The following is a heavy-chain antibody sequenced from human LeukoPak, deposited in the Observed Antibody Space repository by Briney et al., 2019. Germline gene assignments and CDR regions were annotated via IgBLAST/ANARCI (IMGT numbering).Heavy chain of an antibody. CDR3: ASRHSGYDSVRY. J-gene: IGHJ4*02. CDR1: GFTFSSYA. V-gene: IGHV3-23*01. CDR2: ISGSGGST. Sequence: PGGSLRLSCAASGFTFSSYAMSWVRQAPGKGLEWVSAISGSGGSTYYADSVKGRLTISRDNSKNTLYLQMNSLRAEDTAVYYCASRHSGYDSVRYWGQGTLVTVSS. D-gene: IGHD5-12*01.